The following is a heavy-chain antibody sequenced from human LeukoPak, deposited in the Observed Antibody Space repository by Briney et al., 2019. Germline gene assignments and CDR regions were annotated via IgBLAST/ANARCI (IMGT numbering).Heavy chain of an antibody. V-gene: IGHV3-23*01. D-gene: IGHD2-15*01. CDR3: AKRQCNGGSCFYIDY. CDR2: ISGSGGST. CDR1: GFTFSSYA. J-gene: IGHJ4*02. Sequence: GGSLRLSCAASGFTFSSYAMSWVRQAPGKALEWVSVISGSGGSTYYAASVKGRFTISRDNPKNTLYLQMNSLRAEDSAVYYCAKRQCNGGSCFYIDYWGQGTLVTVSS.